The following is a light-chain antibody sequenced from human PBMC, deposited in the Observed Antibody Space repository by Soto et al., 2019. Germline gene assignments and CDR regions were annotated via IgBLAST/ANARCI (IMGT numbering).Light chain of an antibody. V-gene: IGKV3-20*01. CDR2: GAS. Sequence: EIVLTQSPGTLSLSPGERATLSCRASQSVSSSYLAWYQQQPGQAPRLLISGASSRATGIPDRFSGSGSGTDFTLPISRLEPEYFAVYYCRQPETFGQGTKVEIK. CDR3: RQPET. J-gene: IGKJ1*01. CDR1: QSVSSSY.